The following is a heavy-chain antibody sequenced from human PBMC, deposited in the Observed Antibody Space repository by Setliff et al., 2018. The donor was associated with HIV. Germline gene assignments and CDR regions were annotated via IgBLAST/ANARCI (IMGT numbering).Heavy chain of an antibody. J-gene: IGHJ4*02. CDR1: GGSISGSY. V-gene: IGHV4-4*07. CDR2: IYGTGST. CDR3: VRDLGSGHFDY. Sequence: SETLSLTCTVSGGSISGSYWNWFRRPAGQGLEWIGRIYGTGSTFYNPSFKSRATFAVDTARSQFSLNLRTVTAADTAVYYCVRDLGSGHFDYWGQGTLVTVSS.